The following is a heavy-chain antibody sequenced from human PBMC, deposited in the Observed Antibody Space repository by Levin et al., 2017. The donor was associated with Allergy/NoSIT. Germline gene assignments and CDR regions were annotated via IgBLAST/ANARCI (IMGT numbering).Heavy chain of an antibody. V-gene: IGHV1-2*04. CDR3: ARAKGDYVWESYRNNYYFDY. J-gene: IGHJ4*02. CDR2: INPNSGGT. D-gene: IGHD3-16*02. CDR1: GYTFTGYY. Sequence: ASVKVSCKASGYTFTGYYMHWVRQAPGQGLEWMGWINPNSGGTNYAQKFQGWVTMTRDTSISTAYMELSRLRSDDTAVYYCARAKGDYVWESYRNNYYFDYWGQGTLVTVSS.